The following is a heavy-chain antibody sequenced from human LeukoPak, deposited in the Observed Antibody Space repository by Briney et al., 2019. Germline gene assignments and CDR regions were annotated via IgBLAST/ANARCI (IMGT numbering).Heavy chain of an antibody. CDR2: IYYSGST. J-gene: IGHJ3*02. Sequence: SETLSLTCTVSGGSISSYYWSWIRQPPGKGLEWIGYIYYSGSTNYNPSLKGRVTISVDTSKNQFSLRLSSVTAADTAVYFCARFRDYYGSGKGAFDIWGQGTMVTVSS. V-gene: IGHV4-59*01. CDR3: ARFRDYYGSGKGAFDI. CDR1: GGSISSYY. D-gene: IGHD3-10*01.